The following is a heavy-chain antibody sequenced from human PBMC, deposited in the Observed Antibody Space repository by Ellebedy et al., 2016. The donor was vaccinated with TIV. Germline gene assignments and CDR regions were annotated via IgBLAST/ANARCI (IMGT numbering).Heavy chain of an antibody. CDR1: GGSISSSYW. Sequence: SETLSLTCVVSGGSISSSYWWSWVRQYPGKGMEWIGEIFHRGSTNYNPSLKSRVTLSVEKSKNQFSLTLSSVTAADTAVYYCARRQHKWFDPWGQGTLVTVSS. CDR3: ARRQHKWFDP. CDR2: IFHRGST. V-gene: IGHV4-4*02. J-gene: IGHJ5*02.